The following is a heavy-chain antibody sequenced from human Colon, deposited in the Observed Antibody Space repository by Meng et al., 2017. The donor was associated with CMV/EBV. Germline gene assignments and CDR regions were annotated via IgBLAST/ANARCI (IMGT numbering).Heavy chain of an antibody. J-gene: IGHJ4*02. V-gene: IGHV4-39*07. Sequence: SETLSLTCTVSGGSISSTNYYWGWIRQPPGKGLEWIGSLYYTGGTDYNPSLKSRVTISVDTSKNQFSLKLSSVTAADTAVYYCARERRYYGSRSPDNWGQGTLVTVSS. CDR1: GGSISSTNYY. CDR3: ARERRYYGSRSPDN. CDR2: LYYTGGT. D-gene: IGHD3-10*01.